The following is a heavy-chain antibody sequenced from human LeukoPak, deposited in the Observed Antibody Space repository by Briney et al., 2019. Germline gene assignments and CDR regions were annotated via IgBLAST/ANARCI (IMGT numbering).Heavy chain of an antibody. J-gene: IGHJ4*02. Sequence: GGSLRLSCAASGFTFSDYYMSWIRQAPGKGLEWVSYISSSGSTIYYADSVKGRFTISRDNSKNTLYLQMNSLRAEDTAVYYCAKPYAYSGSYDYWGQGTQVTVSS. V-gene: IGHV3-11*01. CDR1: GFTFSDYY. D-gene: IGHD1-26*01. CDR3: AKPYAYSGSYDY. CDR2: ISSSGSTI.